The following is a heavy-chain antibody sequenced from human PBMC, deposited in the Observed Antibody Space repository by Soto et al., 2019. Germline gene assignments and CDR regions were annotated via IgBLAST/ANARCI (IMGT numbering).Heavy chain of an antibody. CDR1: GFSFSSYG. J-gene: IGHJ4*02. CDR3: AKDFASDETSHCPNDD. D-gene: IGHD2-21*01. Sequence: EVHLLESGGGLVQPGESLRLSCVASGFSFSSYGMSWVRQAPGKGLEWASIISGSGDAKYYADSVKGRFTISRYNSKKTKYLQMDSMRADDTAVYYCAKDFASDETSHCPNDDWGQGTMVTVSS. V-gene: IGHV3-23*01. CDR2: ISGSGDAK.